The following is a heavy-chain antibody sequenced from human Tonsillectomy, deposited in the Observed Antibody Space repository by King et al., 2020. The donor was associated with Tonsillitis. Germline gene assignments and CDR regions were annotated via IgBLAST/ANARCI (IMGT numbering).Heavy chain of an antibody. CDR1: GFSFDDYG. CDR2: INWNGYRT. J-gene: IGHJ2*01. V-gene: IGHV3-20*01. D-gene: IGHD3-10*01. CDR3: ARVTGWFGDVVPWYFDL. Sequence: VQLVESGGGVVRPGGSLRLSCAASGFSFDDYGMSWVRQAPGKRLEWVSGINWNGYRTGYADSVKGRFTIPRGNAKNSVYLEMNRPRAEDTALYHCARVTGWFGDVVPWYFDLGGRGTLVTVSS.